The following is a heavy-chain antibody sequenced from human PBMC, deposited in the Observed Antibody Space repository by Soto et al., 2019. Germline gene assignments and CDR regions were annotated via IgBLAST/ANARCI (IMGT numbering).Heavy chain of an antibody. J-gene: IGHJ4*02. CDR1: GYSFADSW. D-gene: IGHD2-15*01. CDR2: IYPGYSDI. CDR3: ARPPGSGTLFAN. V-gene: IGHV5-51*01. Sequence: GESLKISCQGSGYSFADSWIGWVRQVPGRGLEWVGIIYPGYSDIRYRPSFQGRVTNSADKSVNNAYLQWSSLRASDTAIYYCARPPGSGTLFANWGQGTPVTVSS.